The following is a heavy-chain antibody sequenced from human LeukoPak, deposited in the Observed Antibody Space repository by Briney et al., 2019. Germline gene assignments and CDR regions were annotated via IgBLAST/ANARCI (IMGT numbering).Heavy chain of an antibody. CDR1: GGSISSYY. V-gene: IGHV4-59*12. CDR3: ARDGYSSSYFGY. Sequence: PSETLSLTCTVSGGSISSYYWSWIRQPPGKGLEWIGYIYYSGSTNYNPSLKSRVTITVDTSKNQFSLKLSSVTAADTAVYYCARDGYSSSYFGYWGQGTLVTVSS. D-gene: IGHD6-6*01. J-gene: IGHJ4*02. CDR2: IYYSGST.